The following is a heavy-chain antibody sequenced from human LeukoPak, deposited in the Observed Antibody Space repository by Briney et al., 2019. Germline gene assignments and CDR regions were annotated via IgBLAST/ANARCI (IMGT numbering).Heavy chain of an antibody. D-gene: IGHD6-13*01. CDR2: ISYDGSNK. J-gene: IGHJ4*02. CDR1: GFTLSSYA. CDR3: AVEGIAAAGILDY. Sequence: GGSLRLSCAASGFTLSSYAMHWVRQAPGKGLEWVAVISYDGSNKYYADSVKGRFTISRDNSKNTLYLQMNSLRAEDTAVYYCAVEGIAAAGILDYWGQGTLVTVSS. V-gene: IGHV3-30-3*01.